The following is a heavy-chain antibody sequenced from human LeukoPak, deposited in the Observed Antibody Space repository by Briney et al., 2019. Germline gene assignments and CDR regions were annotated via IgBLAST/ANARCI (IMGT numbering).Heavy chain of an antibody. Sequence: PSETLSLTCAVYGGSFSGYYWSWIRQPPGKRLEWIGEINHSGSTNYNPSLKSRVTISVDTSKNQFSLKLSSVTAADTAVYYCARASSYYYDSSGPHQNAFDIWGQGTMVTVSS. J-gene: IGHJ3*02. D-gene: IGHD3-22*01. CDR1: GGSFSGYY. CDR2: INHSGST. V-gene: IGHV4-34*01. CDR3: ARASSYYYDSSGPHQNAFDI.